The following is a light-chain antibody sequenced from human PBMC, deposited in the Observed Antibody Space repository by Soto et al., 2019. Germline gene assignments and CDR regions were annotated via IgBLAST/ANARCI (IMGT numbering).Light chain of an antibody. Sequence: DIQMTQSPSSLSASVGDRVTIACQANQDIGNYLNWYQQKPGKAPRLLIYDASNLEIGVPSRFSGSGSGTEFTFTISNLQPEDIATYYCQQYDTLPLYTFGQGTKVELK. CDR2: DAS. CDR3: QQYDTLPLYT. J-gene: IGKJ2*01. V-gene: IGKV1-33*01. CDR1: QDIGNY.